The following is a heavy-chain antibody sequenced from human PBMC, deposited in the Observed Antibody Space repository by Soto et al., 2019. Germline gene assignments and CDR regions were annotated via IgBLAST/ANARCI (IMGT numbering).Heavy chain of an antibody. CDR2: IKSKTAGETT. V-gene: IGHV3-15*01. CDR3: GDLDGSYFGMDV. J-gene: IGHJ6*02. CDR1: KVTAC. Sequence: GGSLRLSCGASKVTACMSWVRQAPGKGLEWVGRIKSKTAGETTYYAAPVQGRFIXXXXXXKEXXXLYMNSLKIEDTAVYSCGDLDGSYFGMDVWGQGTTVTVSS. D-gene: IGHD3-10*01.